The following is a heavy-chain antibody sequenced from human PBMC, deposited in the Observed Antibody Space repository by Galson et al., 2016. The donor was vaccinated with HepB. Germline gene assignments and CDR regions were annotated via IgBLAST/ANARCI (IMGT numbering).Heavy chain of an antibody. V-gene: IGHV1-69*01. CDR2: IIPIFGTS. Sequence: CKASGGTFTSYAISWVRQAPGQGLEWMGGIIPIFGTSNYAQKFQGRVTITADESTSTAYMELSSLRSEDTAVYYCARVRDGYNHYYYYGMDVWGQGTTVTVSS. CDR3: ARVRDGYNHYYYYGMDV. D-gene: IGHD5-24*01. CDR1: GGTFTSYA. J-gene: IGHJ6*02.